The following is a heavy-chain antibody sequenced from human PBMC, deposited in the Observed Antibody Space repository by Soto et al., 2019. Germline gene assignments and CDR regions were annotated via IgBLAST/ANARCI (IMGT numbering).Heavy chain of an antibody. Sequence: PSQTLSLTCAISGDSVSSKSAAWNWIRQSPSRGLEWLGRTYYRSKWYNDYAVSVKSRIIINPDTSKNQFSLQLNSVTPEDTAVYYCVRGPEQLVWFDPWGQGILVTVSS. CDR2: TYYRSKWYN. CDR1: GDSVSSKSAA. D-gene: IGHD6-6*01. J-gene: IGHJ5*02. CDR3: VRGPEQLVWFDP. V-gene: IGHV6-1*01.